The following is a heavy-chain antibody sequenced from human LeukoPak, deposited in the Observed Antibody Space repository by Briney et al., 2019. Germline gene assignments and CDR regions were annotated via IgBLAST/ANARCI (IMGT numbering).Heavy chain of an antibody. CDR2: IYYSGST. CDR1: GGSISSGGYS. J-gene: IGHJ4*02. CDR3: ARERGALGYCSGGSCRYFDY. V-gene: IGHV4-31*03. D-gene: IGHD2-15*01. Sequence: SETLSLTCTVSGGSISSGGYSWSWIRQHPGKGLEWIGYIYYSGSTYYNPSLKSRVTISVDTSKNQFSLKLSSVTAADTAVYYCARERGALGYCSGGSCRYFDYWGQGTLVTVSS.